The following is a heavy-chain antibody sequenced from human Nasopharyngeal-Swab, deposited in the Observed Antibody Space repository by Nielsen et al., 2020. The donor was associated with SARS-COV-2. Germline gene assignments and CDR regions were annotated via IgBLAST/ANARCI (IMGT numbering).Heavy chain of an antibody. CDR2: IIPNLGIP. V-gene: IGHV1-69*02. Sequence: ERQMPGKGLEWMGRIIPNLGIPNYAQKFQGRLTITTDTSTTTAYMELSSLRCEDTAVYYCASPVEKSTTWGKGTLVTVSS. D-gene: IGHD5-24*01. J-gene: IGHJ5*02. CDR3: ASPVEKSTT.